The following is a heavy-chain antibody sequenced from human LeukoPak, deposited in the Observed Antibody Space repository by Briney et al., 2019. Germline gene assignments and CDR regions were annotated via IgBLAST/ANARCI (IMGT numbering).Heavy chain of an antibody. V-gene: IGHV3-23*01. D-gene: IGHD4-11*01. J-gene: IGHJ4*02. CDR2: ISGCGGST. CDR3: AKEYSNYGGYYFDY. Sequence: PGGSLRLSCAASGFTFSSYAMSSVRQAPGKGLEWVSAISGCGGSTYYADSVKGRFTISRDSSKNTLYVQMNSLRAEDTAVYYCAKEYSNYGGYYFDYWSQGTLVTVSS. CDR1: GFTFSSYA.